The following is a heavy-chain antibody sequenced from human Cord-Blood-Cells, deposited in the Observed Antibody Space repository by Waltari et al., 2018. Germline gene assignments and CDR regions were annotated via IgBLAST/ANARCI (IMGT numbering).Heavy chain of an antibody. J-gene: IGHJ3*02. CDR2: TYYRSKWYN. Sequence: QEQLQQPGPGLVKPSQTLALTCAIPGDSVTSISAARNRITQLPSAGLEWLGRTYYRSKWYNDYAVSVKSRITINPDTSKNQFSLQLNSVTPEDTAVYYCAREYKSEVRYAFDIWGQGTMVTVSS. V-gene: IGHV6-1*01. CDR3: AREYKSEVRYAFDI. D-gene: IGHD1-20*01. CDR1: GDSVTSISAA.